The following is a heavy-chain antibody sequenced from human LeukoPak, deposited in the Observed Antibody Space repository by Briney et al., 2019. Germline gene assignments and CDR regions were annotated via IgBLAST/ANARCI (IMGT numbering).Heavy chain of an antibody. V-gene: IGHV1-46*01. J-gene: IGHJ3*02. CDR3: ARGVAFDI. CDR2: INPSGGST. CDR1: GYPFTSYY. Sequence: ASVKVSCKASGYPFTSYYMHWVRQAPGQGLEWMGIINPSGGSTIYAQKFQGRVTMTRDMSTSTVYMELRSLTSEDTAVYYCARGVAFDIWGQGTMVTVSS.